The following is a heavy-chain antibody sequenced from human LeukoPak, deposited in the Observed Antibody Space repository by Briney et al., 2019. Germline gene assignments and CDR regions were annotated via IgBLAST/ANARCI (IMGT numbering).Heavy chain of an antibody. CDR3: ARDLMGIAYRGAFYY. D-gene: IGHD6-13*01. J-gene: IGHJ4*02. V-gene: IGHV3-74*01. Sequence: GGSLRLSCAASGFTFSSYWMHWVRQAPGKGLVWVSRINSDGSSTSYADSVKGRFTISRDNAKNSLYLQMNSLRAEDTAVYYCARDLMGIAYRGAFYYWGQGALVTVSS. CDR2: INSDGSST. CDR1: GFTFSSYW.